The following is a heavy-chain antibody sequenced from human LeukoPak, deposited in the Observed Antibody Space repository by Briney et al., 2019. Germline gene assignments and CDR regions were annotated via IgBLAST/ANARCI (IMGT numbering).Heavy chain of an antibody. Sequence: GGSLRLSCAASGFTVIDSYMTWVRQAPGKGLEWVSTIYSDDRTYYADSVKGRFTISRDSSKNTLFLQMNSLRTEDTAFYYCVKNYYGSGITTDYWGRGILVTVSS. CDR2: IYSDDRT. CDR3: VKNYYGSGITTDY. V-gene: IGHV3-53*01. CDR1: GFTVIDSY. D-gene: IGHD3-10*01. J-gene: IGHJ4*02.